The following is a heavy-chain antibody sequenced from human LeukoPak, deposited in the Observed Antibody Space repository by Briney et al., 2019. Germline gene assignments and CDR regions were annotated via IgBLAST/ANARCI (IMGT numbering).Heavy chain of an antibody. D-gene: IGHD3-22*01. V-gene: IGHV4-59*13. CDR2: IYYSGST. Sequence: ETLSLPCSLSVGPISSYYWSGRREPPGEGLGGLGYIYYSGSTNYNPSLKSRVTISVDTSKNQFSLKLSCVTAADTAVYYCARDRGGYYDSSGYLDYWGQGTLVTVSS. J-gene: IGHJ4*02. CDR1: VGPISSYY. CDR3: ARDRGGYYDSSGYLDY.